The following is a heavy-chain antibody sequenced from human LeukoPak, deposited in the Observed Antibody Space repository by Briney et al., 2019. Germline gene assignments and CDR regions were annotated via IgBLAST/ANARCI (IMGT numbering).Heavy chain of an antibody. CDR3: AKGSGHCSGGSCYTKDFDY. Sequence: GGSLRLSCATSGFTFNNAWVNWVCQAPGKGLEWVGRIRSNSDGGTIDYAAPVKGRFTLSRDGSKATLYLQMNSLQTEDTAVYYCAKGSGHCSGGSCYTKDFDYWGQGTLVTVSS. CDR1: GFTFNNAW. CDR2: IRSNSDGGTI. V-gene: IGHV3-15*07. J-gene: IGHJ4*02. D-gene: IGHD2-15*01.